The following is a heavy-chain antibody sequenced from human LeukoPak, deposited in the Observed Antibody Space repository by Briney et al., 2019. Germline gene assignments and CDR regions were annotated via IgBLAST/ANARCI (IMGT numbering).Heavy chain of an antibody. CDR2: ISYAGSNK. Sequence: GGSLRLSCAASGFTFRNYAMHWVRQAPGKGLEWVAVISYAGSNKYYADSVKGRFTISRDDSKNTLYLQMNSLTAEDTAMYYCARLDIVLSWGQGALVTVSS. J-gene: IGHJ5*02. CDR3: ARLDIVLS. D-gene: IGHD2-2*03. CDR1: GFTFRNYA. V-gene: IGHV3-30-3*01.